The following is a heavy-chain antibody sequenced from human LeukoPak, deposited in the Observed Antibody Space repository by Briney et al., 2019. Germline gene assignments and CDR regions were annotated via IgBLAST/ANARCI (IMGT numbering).Heavy chain of an antibody. CDR3: AREGRSDSSGYYYGAFDI. CDR1: GYTFTGYY. Sequence: GASVKVSCKASGYTFTGYYMHWVRQAPGQGLEWMGRINLNSGGTNYAQKFQGRVTMTRDTSISTAYMELSRLRSDDTAVYYCAREGRSDSSGYYYGAFDIWGQGTMVTVSS. J-gene: IGHJ3*02. CDR2: INLNSGGT. D-gene: IGHD3-22*01. V-gene: IGHV1-2*06.